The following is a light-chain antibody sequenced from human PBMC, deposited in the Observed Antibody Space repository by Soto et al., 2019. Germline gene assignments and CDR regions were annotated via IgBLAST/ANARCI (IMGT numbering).Light chain of an antibody. Sequence: EIVLTQSPGTLSLSPGDRATLSCRASQSLVGRYLAWYQQKSGQAPRHLIFRASSMATGIPERFSGGGSGTDFTLTISSTEPEDSAVYYCQQYGDSLTWTFGQGTKVDIK. CDR1: QSLVGRY. CDR3: QQYGDSLTWT. V-gene: IGKV3-20*01. J-gene: IGKJ1*01. CDR2: RAS.